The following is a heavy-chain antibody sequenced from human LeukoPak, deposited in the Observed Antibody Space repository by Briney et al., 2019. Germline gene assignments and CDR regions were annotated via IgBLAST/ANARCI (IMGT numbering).Heavy chain of an antibody. Sequence: GASVKVSCKASGYTFTGYYMHWVRQAPGQGLEWMGRINPNSGGTNYAQKFQGRVTMTRDTSISTAYMELSRLRSDDTAVYYCARAPRAYGSGSYSGYWGQGTLVTVSS. CDR1: GYTFTGYY. D-gene: IGHD3-10*01. J-gene: IGHJ4*02. CDR2: INPNSGGT. CDR3: ARAPRAYGSGSYSGY. V-gene: IGHV1-2*06.